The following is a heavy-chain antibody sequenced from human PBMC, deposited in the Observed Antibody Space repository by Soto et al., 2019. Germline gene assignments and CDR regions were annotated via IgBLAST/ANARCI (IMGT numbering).Heavy chain of an antibody. Sequence: EVQLVESGGGLVQPGGSQRLSCAASAFTFKNHWMHWVRQVPGKGPVWVSRINGDGSFTSYADAVKGRFTISRDNAKNTLSLQMNSLRAEDTAVYYCAREIYDDYVSSGFAPWGQGTLVTVSS. V-gene: IGHV3-74*01. D-gene: IGHD3-22*01. J-gene: IGHJ5*02. CDR2: INGDGSFT. CDR3: AREIYDDYVSSGFAP. CDR1: AFTFKNHW.